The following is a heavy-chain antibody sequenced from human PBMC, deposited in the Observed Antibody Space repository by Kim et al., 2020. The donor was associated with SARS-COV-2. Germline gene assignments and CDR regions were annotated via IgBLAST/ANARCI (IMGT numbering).Heavy chain of an antibody. Sequence: GGSLRLSCTASGFTFSSYWMSWVRRAPGKGLEWVANIKHDGSIKHYVDSVRGRFTISRDNAEKSLYLQMNRLRAEDTAVYYCAREREYQDLEECFDNWGQGTLVTVSS. J-gene: IGHJ4*02. CDR2: IKHDGSIK. CDR3: AREREYQDLEECFDN. V-gene: IGHV3-7*03. CDR1: GFTFSSYW. D-gene: IGHD2-2*01.